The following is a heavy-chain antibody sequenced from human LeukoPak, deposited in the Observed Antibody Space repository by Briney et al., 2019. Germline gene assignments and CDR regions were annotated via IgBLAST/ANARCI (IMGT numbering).Heavy chain of an antibody. Sequence: GESLKISCKGSGSSFTSYWITWVRQMPGKGLEWMGRIDPTDSYTNYSPSFQGHVTISADKSISTAYLQWGSLKASDTAMYYCARVSSNSDYWGQGTLVTVSS. CDR1: GSSFTSYW. J-gene: IGHJ4*02. CDR3: ARVSSNSDY. CDR2: IDPTDSYT. V-gene: IGHV5-10-1*01. D-gene: IGHD3-16*02.